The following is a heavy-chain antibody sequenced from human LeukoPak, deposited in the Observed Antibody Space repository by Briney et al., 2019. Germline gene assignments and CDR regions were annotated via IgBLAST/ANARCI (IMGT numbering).Heavy chain of an antibody. V-gene: IGHV1-46*01. CDR1: GYTFTSYY. CDR3: ASPNGGYDLHYYYYYYHMDV. D-gene: IGHD5-12*01. CDR2: INPSGGST. J-gene: IGHJ6*03. Sequence: ASVKVSCKASGYTFTSYYMHWVRQAPGQGLEWMGIINPSGGSTSYAQKFQGRVTMTRDTSTSTVYMELSSLRSEDTAVYYCASPNGGYDLHYYYYYYHMDVWGKGTTVTVSS.